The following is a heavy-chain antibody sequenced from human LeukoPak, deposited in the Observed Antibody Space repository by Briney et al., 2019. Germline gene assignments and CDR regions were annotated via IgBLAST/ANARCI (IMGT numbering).Heavy chain of an antibody. J-gene: IGHJ4*02. Sequence: GGSLRLSCAASGFTFSSYSMSWVRQAPGKGLECVSSIGSSGGTTYYVDSVKGRFTISRDNSKNTLFLQMDSLRAEDTAVYYCAKLLISAGTDYWGQGTLVTVSS. V-gene: IGHV3-23*01. CDR3: AKLLISAGTDY. CDR2: IGSSGGTT. D-gene: IGHD6-13*01. CDR1: GFTFSSYS.